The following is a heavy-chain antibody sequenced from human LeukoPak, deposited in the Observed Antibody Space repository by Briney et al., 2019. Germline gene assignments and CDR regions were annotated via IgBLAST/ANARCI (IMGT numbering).Heavy chain of an antibody. CDR3: ARGDIVVVPAASNWFDP. Sequence: ASVKVSCKASGYTFTGYYMHWVRQAPGQGLEWIGWIYPNSGGTNYAQKFQGRVTMTRDTSISTAYMELSRLRSDDTAVYYCARGDIVVVPAASNWFDPWGQGTLVTVSS. CDR2: IYPNSGGT. CDR1: GYTFTGYY. D-gene: IGHD2-2*01. V-gene: IGHV1-2*02. J-gene: IGHJ5*02.